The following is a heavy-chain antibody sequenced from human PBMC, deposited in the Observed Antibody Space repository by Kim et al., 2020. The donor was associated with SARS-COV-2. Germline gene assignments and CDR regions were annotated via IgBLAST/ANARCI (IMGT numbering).Heavy chain of an antibody. CDR3: ARDGGPYSSGWRWFDP. J-gene: IGHJ5*02. CDR2: ISAYNGNT. Sequence: ASVKVSCKASGYTFTSYGISWVRQAPGQGLEWMGWISAYNGNTNYAQKLQGRVTMTTDTSTSTAYMELRSLRSDDTAVYYCARDGGPYSSGWRWFDPWGQGTLVTVSS. D-gene: IGHD6-19*01. V-gene: IGHV1-18*01. CDR1: GYTFTSYG.